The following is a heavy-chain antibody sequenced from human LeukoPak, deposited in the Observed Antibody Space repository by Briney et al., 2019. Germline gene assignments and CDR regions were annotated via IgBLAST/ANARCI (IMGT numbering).Heavy chain of an antibody. V-gene: IGHV3-21*01. D-gene: IGHD5-24*01. J-gene: IGHJ4*02. CDR3: ARGRDGLDFDY. Sequence: PGGSLRLSCAAYGFTFSSYSMNWARQAPGKGLEWVSSISSSSSYIYYADSVKGRFTISRDNAKNSLYLQMNSLRAEDTAVYYCARGRDGLDFDYWGQGTLVTVSS. CDR2: ISSSSSYI. CDR1: GFTFSSYS.